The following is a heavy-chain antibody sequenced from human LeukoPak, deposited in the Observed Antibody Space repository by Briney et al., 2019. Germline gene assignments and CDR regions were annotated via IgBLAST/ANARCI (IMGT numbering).Heavy chain of an antibody. V-gene: IGHV4-34*01. CDR2: INHSGST. CDR3: ARGRRPIAVVPAAKSLNWFDP. J-gene: IGHJ5*02. Sequence: SETLSLTCAVYGGSLSGYYWSWIRQPPGKGLEWIGEINHSGSTNYNPSLKSRVTISVDTSKNQFSLKLSSVTAADTAVYYCARGRRPIAVVPAAKSLNWFDPWGQGTLVTVSS. D-gene: IGHD2-2*01. CDR1: GGSLSGYY.